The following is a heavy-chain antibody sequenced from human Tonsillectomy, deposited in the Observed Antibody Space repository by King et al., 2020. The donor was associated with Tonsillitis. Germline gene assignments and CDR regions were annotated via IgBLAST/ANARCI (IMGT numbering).Heavy chain of an antibody. Sequence: QLQESGPGLVKPSQTLSLTCTVSGGSISSGTYYWSWIRQPAGKGLEWIGRVYTSGSTNYNPSLKSRVTISLDTSKNQFSLKLSSVTAADTAVYYCARSMYSYGFYFDYWGQGTLVTVSS. D-gene: IGHD5-18*01. V-gene: IGHV4-61*02. J-gene: IGHJ4*02. CDR2: VYTSGST. CDR1: GGSISSGTYY. CDR3: ARSMYSYGFYFDY.